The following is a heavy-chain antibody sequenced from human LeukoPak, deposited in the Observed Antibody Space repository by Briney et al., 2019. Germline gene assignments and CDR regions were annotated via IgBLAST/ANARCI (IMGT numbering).Heavy chain of an antibody. CDR2: ISGSGGST. CDR3: AKVCAYYYDSSGYFFDY. Sequence: GGSLRLSCAASGFTFSSCAMSWVRQAPGKGLEWVSAISGSGGSTYYADSVEGRFTISRDNSKNTLYLQMNSLRAEDTAVYYCAKVCAYYYDSSGYFFDYWGQGTLVTVSS. D-gene: IGHD3-22*01. J-gene: IGHJ4*02. V-gene: IGHV3-23*01. CDR1: GFTFSSCA.